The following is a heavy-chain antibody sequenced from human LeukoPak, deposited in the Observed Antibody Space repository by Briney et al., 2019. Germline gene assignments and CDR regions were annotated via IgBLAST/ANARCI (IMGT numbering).Heavy chain of an antibody. CDR3: AKHQISSSWYAY. J-gene: IGHJ4*02. V-gene: IGHV3-23*01. CDR1: GFTFSSYA. Sequence: GGSLGLSCAASGFTFSSYAMSWVRQAPGKGLEWVSAISATGGSTNYADSVKGRFTISRDNSKNTLYLQMHSLRAEDSAVYYCAKHQISSSWYAYWGQGLLVTVSS. D-gene: IGHD6-13*01. CDR2: ISATGGST.